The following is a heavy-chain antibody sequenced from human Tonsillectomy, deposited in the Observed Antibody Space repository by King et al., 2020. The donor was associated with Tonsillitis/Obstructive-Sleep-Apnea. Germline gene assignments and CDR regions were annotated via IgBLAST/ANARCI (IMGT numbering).Heavy chain of an antibody. CDR3: AKARSITSTSCYNY. J-gene: IGHJ4*02. Sequence: VQLVESGGGFVQPGGSLRLSCAASGFTFSSYAMNWVRQAPGKGLEWVSVISGGGDRTYYAGSVKGRFTISRDNYKNTLYLQMNSLRVEDTAVYYCAKARSITSTSCYNYWGQGTLVTVSS. V-gene: IGHV3-23*04. D-gene: IGHD2-2*02. CDR1: GFTFSSYA. CDR2: ISGGGDRT.